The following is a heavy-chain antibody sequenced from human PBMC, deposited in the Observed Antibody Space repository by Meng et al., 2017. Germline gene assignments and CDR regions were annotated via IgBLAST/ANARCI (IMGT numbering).Heavy chain of an antibody. V-gene: IGHV3-21*01. Sequence: QRVVSWGGVVKPGGSLRLSCAASGFTFSSYIINWVRQAPGKGLEGVSSISSSSSYIYYADSVKGRFTISRDNAKNSLYLQMNSLRAEDTAVYYCARVTAMDLYYFDYWGQGTLVTVSS. CDR2: ISSSSSYI. CDR1: GFTFSSYI. CDR3: ARVTAMDLYYFDY. D-gene: IGHD5-18*01. J-gene: IGHJ4*02.